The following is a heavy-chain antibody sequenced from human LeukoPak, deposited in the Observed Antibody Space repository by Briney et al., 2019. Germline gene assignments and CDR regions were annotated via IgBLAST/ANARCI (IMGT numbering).Heavy chain of an antibody. J-gene: IGHJ4*02. V-gene: IGHV3-74*01. Sequence: PGGSLRLSCSASGSTFSSYWMHWVRQAPGMGLVWVSRINSDGSSTSYADSVKGRFTISRDNAKNTLYLQMNSLRAEDTAVYYCVRGGAAMAYYWGQGTLVTVSS. CDR3: VRGGAAMAYY. CDR2: INSDGSST. CDR1: GSTFSSYW. D-gene: IGHD5-18*01.